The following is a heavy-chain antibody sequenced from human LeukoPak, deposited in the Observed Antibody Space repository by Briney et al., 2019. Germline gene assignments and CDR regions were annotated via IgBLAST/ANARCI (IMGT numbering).Heavy chain of an antibody. CDR2: IWFDKNQ. Sequence: GGSLRLSCAASGFILNDYGMHWVRQAPGKGLEWVADIWFDKNQHFADSVKGRFAISRDNSKNTVYLQINSLRAEDTAVYYCAXDRXXVXXXXXSPXGMDVWGQGTTVTVSS. CDR3: AXDRXXVXXXXXSPXGMDV. D-gene: IGHD5-18*01. V-gene: IGHV3-33*03. J-gene: IGHJ6*02. CDR1: GFILNDYG.